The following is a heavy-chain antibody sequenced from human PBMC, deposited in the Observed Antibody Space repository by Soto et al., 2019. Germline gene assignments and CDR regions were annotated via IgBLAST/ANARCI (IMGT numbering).Heavy chain of an antibody. V-gene: IGHV3-23*01. CDR1: GFTFSSYA. D-gene: IGHD3-10*01. CDR3: AKSHPRGFGELLFDY. CDR2: ISGSGGST. Sequence: GESLKISCAASGFTFSSYAMSWVRQAPGKGLEWVSAISGSGGSTYYADSVKGRFTISRDNSKNTLYLQMNSLRAEDTAVYYCAKSHPRGFGELLFDYWGQGTLVTVSS. J-gene: IGHJ4*02.